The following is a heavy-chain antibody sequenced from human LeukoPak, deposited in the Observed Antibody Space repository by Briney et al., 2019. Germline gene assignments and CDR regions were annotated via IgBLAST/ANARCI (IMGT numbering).Heavy chain of an antibody. CDR3: ARPTKEGSSWYWWFDP. Sequence: GGSLRLPCAASGFTFSSYWRHWVRQAPGKGLVWVSRINNDGSSTSYADSVKGRFTISRDNAKNTLYLQMNSLRAEDTAVYYCARPTKEGSSWYWWFDPWGQGTLVTVSS. CDR1: GFTFSSYW. D-gene: IGHD6-13*01. CDR2: INNDGSST. J-gene: IGHJ5*02. V-gene: IGHV3-74*01.